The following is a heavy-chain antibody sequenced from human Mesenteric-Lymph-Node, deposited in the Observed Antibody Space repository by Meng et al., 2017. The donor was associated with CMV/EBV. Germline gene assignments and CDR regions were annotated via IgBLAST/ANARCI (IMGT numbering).Heavy chain of an antibody. J-gene: IGHJ6*02. CDR2: IRYDGSNK. Sequence: SCAASGVSFSSYGMSWVRQAPGKGLEWVAFIRYDGSNKYHADSVKGRFTISRDNSKNTLYLQMNSLRAEDTAVYYCAKDYDTSGYYSTYYYSGIAVSGPLPPLTFSS. CDR1: GVSFSSYG. CDR3: AKDYDTSGYYSTYYYSGIAV. V-gene: IGHV3-30*02. D-gene: IGHD3-22*01.